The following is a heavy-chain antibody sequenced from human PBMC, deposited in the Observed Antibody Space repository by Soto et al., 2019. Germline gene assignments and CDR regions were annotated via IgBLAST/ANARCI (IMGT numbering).Heavy chain of an antibody. J-gene: IGHJ4*02. CDR2: ISRDGGTK. CDR3: TGEVASGY. Sequence: QVQLVESGGGVVQPGRSLRLSCAVSGFTVSTYGRHWVRQAPGKGLEWVAGISRDGGTKYYADSVKGRFTISRDNSRNTLFLEMNSLRGDDMAVYYCTGEVASGYWGQGTLVTGSS. CDR1: GFTVSTYG. D-gene: IGHD2-8*02. V-gene: IGHV3-30*03.